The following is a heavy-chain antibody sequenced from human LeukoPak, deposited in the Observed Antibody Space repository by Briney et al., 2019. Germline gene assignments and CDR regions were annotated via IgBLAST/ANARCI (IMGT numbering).Heavy chain of an antibody. CDR3: ARENPYVS. Sequence: GGSLRLSCAASGFSFSSYWMDWVRQAPGKGLEWVAKIKQDGSRKDYVDSVKGRFTISRDNAKNSRYLEMSSLRVEDTGVYYCARENPYVSWGQGTLVTVSS. D-gene: IGHD1-14*01. V-gene: IGHV3-7*01. CDR2: IKQDGSRK. J-gene: IGHJ5*02. CDR1: GFSFSSYW.